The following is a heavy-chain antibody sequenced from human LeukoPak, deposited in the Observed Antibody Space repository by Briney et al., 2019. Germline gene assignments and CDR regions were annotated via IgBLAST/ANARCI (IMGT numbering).Heavy chain of an antibody. Sequence: SETLSLTCTVSGGSISSYYWSWIRQPPGKGLEWIGYIYYSGSTNYKSSLKSRVTISVDTSKNQFSLKLSSVTAADTAVYYCARTTEGGYSNGYFYYYYMDVWGKGTTVTVSS. J-gene: IGHJ6*03. V-gene: IGHV4-59*01. CDR3: ARTTEGGYSNGYFYYYYMDV. CDR2: IYYSGST. D-gene: IGHD4-11*01. CDR1: GGSISSYY.